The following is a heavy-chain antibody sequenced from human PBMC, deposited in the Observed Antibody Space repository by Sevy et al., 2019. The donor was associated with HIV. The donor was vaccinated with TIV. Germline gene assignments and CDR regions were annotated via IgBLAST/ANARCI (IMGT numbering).Heavy chain of an antibody. Sequence: SETLSLTCAVSGGSISTGGFSWNWIRQPPGKGLEWIGHIYRTGNTYYNPSLGSGVSISVDRSKNQFSLKLSSVTAADTAVYYCVRGPSYGYVSYGFDVWGQGTMVTVSS. J-gene: IGHJ3*01. CDR3: VRGPSYGYVSYGFDV. D-gene: IGHD3-16*01. V-gene: IGHV4-30-2*01. CDR1: GGSISTGGFS. CDR2: IYRTGNT.